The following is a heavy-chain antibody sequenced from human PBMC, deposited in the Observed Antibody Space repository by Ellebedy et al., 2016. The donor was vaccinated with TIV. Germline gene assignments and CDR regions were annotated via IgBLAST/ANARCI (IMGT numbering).Heavy chain of an antibody. CDR1: GFTFSSYA. D-gene: IGHD3-10*01. CDR3: GKEKWFGDLLTFEY. Sequence: GGSLRLSCAASGFTFSSYAMHWVRQAPGKGLEWVAVISYDGSNKYYADSVKGRFTIPRDISKNTLYLQMNSLRVDDTAVYYCGKEKWFGDLLTFEYWGQGTLVSVSS. V-gene: IGHV3-30*04. CDR2: ISYDGSNK. J-gene: IGHJ4*02.